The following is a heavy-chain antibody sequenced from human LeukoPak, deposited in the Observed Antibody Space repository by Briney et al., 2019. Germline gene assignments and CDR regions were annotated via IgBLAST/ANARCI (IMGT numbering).Heavy chain of an antibody. CDR3: ATNYDDSSGYYFDY. CDR1: GFSFRSYG. CDR2: IHYDGSKK. Sequence: PGGSLRLSCTASGFSFRSYGMHWVRQAPGKGLEWVAYIHYDGSKKSYADSVTGRFTISRDDSKNTLYLQMSNLRPDDTAMYLCATNYDDSSGYYFDYWGLGTLVAVSS. J-gene: IGHJ4*02. D-gene: IGHD3-22*01. V-gene: IGHV3-30*02.